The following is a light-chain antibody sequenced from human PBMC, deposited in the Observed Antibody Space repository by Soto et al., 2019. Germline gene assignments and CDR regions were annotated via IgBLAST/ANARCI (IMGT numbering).Light chain of an antibody. J-gene: IGKJ1*01. CDR2: AAS. V-gene: IGKV1-39*01. CDR1: HTIDNY. Sequence: DIQMTQSPSSLSASVGDRVTITCRASHTIDNYLSWYQQKPGKAPKLLIYAASNLQRGVPLRFSGSGSGTDFTLTIDSLQPDDFAIYYCQQCFSIPPTFGHGTKVDIK. CDR3: QQCFSIPPT.